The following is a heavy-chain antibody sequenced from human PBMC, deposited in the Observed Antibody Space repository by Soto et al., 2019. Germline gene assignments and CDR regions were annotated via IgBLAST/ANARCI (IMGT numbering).Heavy chain of an antibody. CDR2: IYNGGST. D-gene: IGHD7-27*01. Sequence: QVQLHESGPGLVKPLQTLSLTCTVSGDSISRGDSAWSWIRQSPGEGLEWIGHIYNGGSTYNNPSLNSRLSISVDVSKNQFSLQLSSVTAADTALYYCARGPSGDKVDYWGQGTLVTVSS. J-gene: IGHJ4*02. V-gene: IGHV4-30-4*01. CDR3: ARGPSGDKVDY. CDR1: GDSISRGDSA.